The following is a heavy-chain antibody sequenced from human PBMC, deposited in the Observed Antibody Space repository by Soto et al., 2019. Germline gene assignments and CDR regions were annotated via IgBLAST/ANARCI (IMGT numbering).Heavy chain of an antibody. CDR3: ARDTLVFGVVIRYYYYYGMDV. V-gene: IGHV3-30-3*01. Sequence: GGSLRLSCAASGFTFSSYAMHWVRQAPGKGLEWVAVISYDGSNKYYADSVKGRFTISRDNSKNTLYLQMNSLRAEDTAVYYCARDTLVFGVVIRYYYYYGMDVWGQGTTVTVSS. CDR1: GFTFSSYA. CDR2: ISYDGSNK. D-gene: IGHD3-3*01. J-gene: IGHJ6*02.